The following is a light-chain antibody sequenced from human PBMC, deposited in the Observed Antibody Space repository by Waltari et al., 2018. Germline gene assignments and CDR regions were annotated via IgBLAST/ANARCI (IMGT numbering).Light chain of an antibody. J-gene: IGLJ3*02. CDR1: SSDVGTYNL. Sequence: QSALTQPASVSGSPGQSITISRTVTSSDVGTYNLVSWYQQYPGKAPKLMIYEGSKRPSGVSNRFSGSKSGNTASLTISGLQAEDEADYYCCSYAGSNTWVFGGGTKLTVL. CDR3: CSYAGSNTWV. CDR2: EGS. V-gene: IGLV2-23*01.